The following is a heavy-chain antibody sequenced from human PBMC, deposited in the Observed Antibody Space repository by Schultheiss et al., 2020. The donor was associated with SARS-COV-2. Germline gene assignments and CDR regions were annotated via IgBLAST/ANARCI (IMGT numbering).Heavy chain of an antibody. D-gene: IGHD5-12*01. J-gene: IGHJ6*02. Sequence: GGSLRLSCAASGFTFSTYAMHWVRQAPGKGLEWVAVISYDGIKKYYADSVKGRFTISRDNSKNTLYLQMNSLRPEDTAMFYCARDFQEGATGGLDVWGRGTRVTVSS. CDR2: ISYDGIKK. CDR3: ARDFQEGATGGLDV. CDR1: GFTFSTYA. V-gene: IGHV3-30-3*01.